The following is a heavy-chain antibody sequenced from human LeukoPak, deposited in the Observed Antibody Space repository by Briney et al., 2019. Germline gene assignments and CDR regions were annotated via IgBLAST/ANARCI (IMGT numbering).Heavy chain of an antibody. Sequence: ASVKVSCKASGYTFTGYYMHWVRQAPGQGLEWMGWINPNSGGTNYAQKFQGRVTMTRDTSISTAYMELRSLRSDDTTVYYCARAGSPWDAFDIWGQGTMVTVSS. D-gene: IGHD2-15*01. V-gene: IGHV1-2*02. J-gene: IGHJ3*02. CDR3: ARAGSPWDAFDI. CDR2: INPNSGGT. CDR1: GYTFTGYY.